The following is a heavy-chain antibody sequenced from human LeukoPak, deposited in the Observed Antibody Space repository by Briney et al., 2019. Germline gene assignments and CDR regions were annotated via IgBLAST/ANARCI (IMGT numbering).Heavy chain of an antibody. V-gene: IGHV3-23*01. CDR1: GFTFSSYA. CDR2: ISGSGGST. Sequence: GGSLRLSCAASGFTFSSYAMSWVRQAPGKGLEWVSAISGSGGSTYYADSVKGRFTISRDNSKNTLYLQMNSLRAEDTAVYYCATHVDTAMATVRPFDYWGQGTLVTVSS. CDR3: ATHVDTAMATVRPFDY. J-gene: IGHJ4*02. D-gene: IGHD5-18*01.